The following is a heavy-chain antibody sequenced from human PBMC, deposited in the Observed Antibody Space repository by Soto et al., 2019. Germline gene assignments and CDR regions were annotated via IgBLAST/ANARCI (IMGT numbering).Heavy chain of an antibody. J-gene: IGHJ6*02. CDR1: GFSLSTSGVG. CDR3: AHAGGQGHMITFGGVIVPYGMDV. V-gene: IGHV2-5*02. CDR2: IYWDDDK. Sequence: SGPTLVNPTQTLTLTCTFSGFSLSTSGVGVGWIRQPPGKALEWLALIYWDDDKRYSPSLKSRLTITKDTSKNQVVLTMTNMDPVDTATYYCAHAGGQGHMITFGGVIVPYGMDVWGQGTTVTVSS. D-gene: IGHD3-16*02.